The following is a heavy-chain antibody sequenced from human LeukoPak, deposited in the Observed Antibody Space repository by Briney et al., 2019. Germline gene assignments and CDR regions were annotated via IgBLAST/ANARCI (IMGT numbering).Heavy chain of an antibody. V-gene: IGHV3-21*01. D-gene: IGHD6-13*01. Sequence: GGSLRLSCAASGFTFSSYSMNWVRQAPGKGLEWVSSISSSSSYIYYADSVKGRFTISRDNAKNSLYLQMNRLRAEDTAVYYCARREGGIAAASDYWGQGTLVTVSS. CDR2: ISSSSSYI. CDR3: ARREGGIAAASDY. J-gene: IGHJ4*02. CDR1: GFTFSSYS.